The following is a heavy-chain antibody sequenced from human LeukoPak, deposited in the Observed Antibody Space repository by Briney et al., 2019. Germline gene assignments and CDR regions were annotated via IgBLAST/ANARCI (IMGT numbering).Heavy chain of an antibody. CDR1: GFIFSDYY. Sequence: GGSLRLSCAGSGFIFSDYYMAWVRQAPGKGLEWVASIKQDGTDKLYVDSVKGRFTLSRDNAKNTLYLQMSSLRVADTAVYYCAKELAVGTGAYNHWGQGTLVTVSS. CDR2: IKQDGTDK. J-gene: IGHJ4*02. D-gene: IGHD6-13*01. CDR3: AKELAVGTGAYNH. V-gene: IGHV3-7*01.